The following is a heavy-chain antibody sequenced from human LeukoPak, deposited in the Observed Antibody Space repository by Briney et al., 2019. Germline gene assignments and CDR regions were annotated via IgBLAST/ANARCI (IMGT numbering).Heavy chain of an antibody. J-gene: IGHJ4*02. CDR3: AKDIGSWYSDY. CDR2: IYSGGST. V-gene: IGHV3-53*01. Sequence: GGSLRLSCAASGFTVSSNYMSWVRQAPGKGLEWVSVIYSGGSTYYADSVKGRFTISRDNSKNTLYLQMNSLRAEDTAVYYCAKDIGSWYSDYWGQGTLVTVSS. CDR1: GFTVSSNY. D-gene: IGHD6-13*01.